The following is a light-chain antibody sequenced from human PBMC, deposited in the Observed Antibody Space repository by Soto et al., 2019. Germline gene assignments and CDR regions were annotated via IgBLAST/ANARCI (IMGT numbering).Light chain of an antibody. CDR2: GAS. Sequence: EIVLTQSPGTLSLSPGERATLSCRASQSVSSNYLAWYQQRPGQAPRVLIYGASSRATGIPDRFSGSGSGTDFTLTISRLEPEDFAVYLCHHYGNSPPNTFGQGTKVEIK. CDR1: QSVSSNY. CDR3: HHYGNSPPNT. V-gene: IGKV3-20*01. J-gene: IGKJ2*01.